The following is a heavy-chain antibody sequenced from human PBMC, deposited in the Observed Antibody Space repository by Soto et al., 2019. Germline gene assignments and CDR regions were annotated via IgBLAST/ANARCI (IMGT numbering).Heavy chain of an antibody. CDR2: ISYDGNNQ. J-gene: IGHJ4*02. CDR3: ARDRVYYYDSSGYYNFEY. CDR1: GFTFNNYA. V-gene: IGHV3-30*09. Sequence: QVQLVESGGGVVQPGRSLRLSCAASGFTFNNYAMHWVRQAPGKGLEWVAVISYDGNNQYYADSVKGRFAISRDNSKNTLLLRMNSLRDEDTAVYYCARDRVYYYDSSGYYNFEYWGQGSLVTVSS. D-gene: IGHD3-22*01.